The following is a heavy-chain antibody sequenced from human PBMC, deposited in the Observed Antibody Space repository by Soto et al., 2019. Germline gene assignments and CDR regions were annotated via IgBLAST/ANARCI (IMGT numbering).Heavy chain of an antibody. CDR1: GGTFSSYA. J-gene: IGHJ4*02. Sequence: SVKVSCKASGGTFSSYAISWVRQAPGQGLEWMGGIIPIFGTANYAQKFQGRVTITADESTSTAYMELSSLRSEDTAVYYCATFVYYDSRGYYWRSIDYWGQGTLVTVSS. V-gene: IGHV1-69*13. CDR3: ATFVYYDSRGYYWRSIDY. CDR2: IIPIFGTA. D-gene: IGHD3-22*01.